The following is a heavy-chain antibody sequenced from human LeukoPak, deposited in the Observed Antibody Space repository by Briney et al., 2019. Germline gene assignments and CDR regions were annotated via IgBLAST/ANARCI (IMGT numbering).Heavy chain of an antibody. CDR3: AKGSGSGWYGWFAP. J-gene: IGHJ5*02. D-gene: IGHD6-19*01. V-gene: IGHV3-23*01. Sequence: GEYLRLYCEASGFSFNHYALYWVRQDPGKGLEWVSSIDATGAATYYADSVNGRFTISRDNSKNTFYLQMDSLRADDTAVYSCAKGSGSGWYGWFAPWGQGTLVTVPS. CDR2: IDATGAAT. CDR1: GFSFNHYA.